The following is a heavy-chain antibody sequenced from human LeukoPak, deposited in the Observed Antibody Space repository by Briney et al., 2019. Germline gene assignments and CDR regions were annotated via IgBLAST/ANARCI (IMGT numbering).Heavy chain of an antibody. D-gene: IGHD5-18*01. CDR3: ARAQRGYSYGSAEYFQH. J-gene: IGHJ1*01. CDR2: INTDGSST. V-gene: IGHV3-74*01. Sequence: GGSLRLSCAASGFTFSSYWMHWVRQAPGKGLVWVSRINTDGSSTSYADSVKGRFTISRDNAKNTLYLQMNSLRAEDTAVYYCARAQRGYSYGSAEYFQHWGQGTLVTVSS. CDR1: GFTFSSYW.